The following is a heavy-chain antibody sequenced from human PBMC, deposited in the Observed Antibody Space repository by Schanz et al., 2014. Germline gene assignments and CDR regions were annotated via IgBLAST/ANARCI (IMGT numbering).Heavy chain of an antibody. Sequence: QLVGSGGGLIQPGGSLRLSCAASGFTFSTYAMSWVRQAPGKGLEWVSAISGSGGSTYYADSVKGRFTISRDNSKNALYLQMNSLRAEDTAVYYCAKDPSHGDYDYYFDSWGQGTLVTVSS. CDR3: AKDPSHGDYDYYFDS. CDR1: GFTFSTYA. D-gene: IGHD3-22*01. V-gene: IGHV3-23*04. CDR2: ISGSGGST. J-gene: IGHJ4*02.